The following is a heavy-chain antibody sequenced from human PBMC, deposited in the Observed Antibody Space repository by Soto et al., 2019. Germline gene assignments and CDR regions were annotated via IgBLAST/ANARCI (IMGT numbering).Heavy chain of an antibody. Sequence: EVQLVESGGGLIKPGGSLRLSCAASGFTFSNAWMNWVRQAPGKGLEWVGHIRSKTDGGTTDYAAPVKGRFTISRDDSKNTLYLQMNSLKTEDTAVYYCTTLYVTARWSWGQGTLVTVSS. CDR2: IRSKTDGGTT. J-gene: IGHJ5*02. CDR1: GFTFSNAW. CDR3: TTLYVTARWS. D-gene: IGHD2-15*01. V-gene: IGHV3-15*07.